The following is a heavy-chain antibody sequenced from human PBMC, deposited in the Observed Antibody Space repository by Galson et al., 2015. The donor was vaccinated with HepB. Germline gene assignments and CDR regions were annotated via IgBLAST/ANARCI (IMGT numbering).Heavy chain of an antibody. J-gene: IGHJ5*02. Sequence: TLSLTCTVSGGSISSGDYYWSWIRQPPGKGLEWIGYIYYSGSTYYNPSLKSRVTISVDTSKNQFSLKLSSVTAADTAVYYCARADCIAAAGSRCWFDPWGQGTLVTVSS. CDR1: GGSISSGDYY. CDR2: IYYSGST. CDR3: ARADCIAAAGSRCWFDP. D-gene: IGHD6-13*01. V-gene: IGHV4-30-4*01.